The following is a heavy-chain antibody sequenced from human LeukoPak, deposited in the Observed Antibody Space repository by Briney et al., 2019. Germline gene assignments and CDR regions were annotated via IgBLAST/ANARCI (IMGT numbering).Heavy chain of an antibody. CDR1: GFTFTTYA. CDR2: ISENGGRT. D-gene: IGHD3-10*01. Sequence: GGPLRLSCAASGFTFTTYAMSWVRQGPGKRLEWVSAISENGGRTYYADSVKGRFTISRDNLKNMVSLQMNSLRAEDTAVYYCARGIGYGSGSFDYWGQGTLVTVSS. J-gene: IGHJ4*02. V-gene: IGHV3-23*01. CDR3: ARGIGYGSGSFDY.